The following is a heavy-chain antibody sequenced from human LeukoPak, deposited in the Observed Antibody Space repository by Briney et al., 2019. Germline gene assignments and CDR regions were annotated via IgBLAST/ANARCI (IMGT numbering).Heavy chain of an antibody. D-gene: IGHD2-2*01. CDR3: ARDGLYCSSTSCYGRY. CDR1: GFTFSSYW. J-gene: IGHJ4*02. Sequence: GESLRLSCAAAGFTFSSYWMSWVRQAPGKGLEWVANIKQDGSEKYYVDSVKGRFTISRDNAKNSLYLQMNSLRAEDTAVYYCARDGLYCSSTSCYGRYWGQGTLVTVSS. CDR2: IKQDGSEK. V-gene: IGHV3-7*01.